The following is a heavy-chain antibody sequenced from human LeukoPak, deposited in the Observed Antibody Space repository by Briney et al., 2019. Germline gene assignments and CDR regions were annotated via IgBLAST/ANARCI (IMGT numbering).Heavy chain of an antibody. D-gene: IGHD2-15*01. J-gene: IGHJ6*03. CDR2: IYHSGST. CDR1: GYSISSGYY. Sequence: SETLSLTCTVSGYSISSGYYWGWIRPPPGKGLEWIGIIYHSGSTYYNPSLRRRVTISGDTSKNQFSLKLSSVTAADTAVYYCARDSKGYCSGGSCYSYYYYYMDVWGKGTTVTISS. V-gene: IGHV4-38-2*02. CDR3: ARDSKGYCSGGSCYSYYYYYMDV.